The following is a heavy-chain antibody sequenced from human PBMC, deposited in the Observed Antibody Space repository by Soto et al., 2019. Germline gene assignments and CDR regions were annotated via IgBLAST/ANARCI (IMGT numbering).Heavy chain of an antibody. CDR1: GYTFTSYG. CDR2: ISAYNGNT. Sequence: ASVKVSCKASGYTFTSYGISWVRQAPGQGLEWMGWISAYNGNTNYAQKLQGRVTMTTDTSTSTAYMELRSLRSDDTAVYYCAGDAPYYYDSSGSDAFDIWGQGTMVTVSS. V-gene: IGHV1-18*04. CDR3: AGDAPYYYDSSGSDAFDI. J-gene: IGHJ3*02. D-gene: IGHD3-22*01.